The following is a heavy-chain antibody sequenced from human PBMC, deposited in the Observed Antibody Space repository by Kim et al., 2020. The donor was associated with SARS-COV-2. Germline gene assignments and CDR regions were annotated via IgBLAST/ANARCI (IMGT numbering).Heavy chain of an antibody. D-gene: IGHD6-13*01. Sequence: GESLKISCKASGYSFPSHWISWVRQVPGEGLGWMGLIYPNDADTCTGPSFQGQVTIPPTKSPTTANLQLGGLKAPDPATYFGADHTQKQLVTQFDPGGPG. V-gene: IGHV5-51*01. CDR1: GYSFPSHW. CDR2: IYPNDADT. J-gene: IGHJ5*02. CDR3: ADHTQKQLVTQFDP.